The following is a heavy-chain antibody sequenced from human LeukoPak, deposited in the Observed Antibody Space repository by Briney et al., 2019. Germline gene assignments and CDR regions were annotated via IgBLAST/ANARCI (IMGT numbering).Heavy chain of an antibody. J-gene: IGHJ5*02. V-gene: IGHV4-31*03. CDR3: ARDSLLISYYGDYVGWFDP. CDR2: IYYSGST. CDR1: GGSISSGGYY. Sequence: SETLSLTCTVSGGSISSGGYYWSWIRQHPGKGLEWIGYIYYSGSTYYNPSLKSRVTISVDTSKNQFSLKLSSVTAADTAVYYCARDSLLISYYGDYVGWFDPWGQGTLVTVSS. D-gene: IGHD4-17*01.